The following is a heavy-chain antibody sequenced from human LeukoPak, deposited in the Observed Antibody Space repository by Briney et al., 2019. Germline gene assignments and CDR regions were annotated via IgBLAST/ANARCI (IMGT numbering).Heavy chain of an antibody. D-gene: IGHD3-3*01. CDR2: INPSGGST. CDR3: ARGQVLRFLEWLLYPNDY. J-gene: IGHJ4*02. Sequence: GASVKVSCKASGYTFTSYYMHWVRQAPGQGLERMGIINPSGGSTSYAQKFQGRVTMTRDTSTSTVYMELSSLRSEDTAVYYCARGQVLRFLEWLLYPNDYWGQGTLVTVSS. V-gene: IGHV1-46*03. CDR1: GYTFTSYY.